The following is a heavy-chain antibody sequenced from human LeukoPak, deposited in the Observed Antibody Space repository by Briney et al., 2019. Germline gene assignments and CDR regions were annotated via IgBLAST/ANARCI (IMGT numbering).Heavy chain of an antibody. J-gene: IGHJ5*02. D-gene: IGHD3-10*01. CDR1: GYSFTSYW. V-gene: IGHV5-10-1*01. CDR2: IDPSDSYT. Sequence: GESLKISCKGSGYSFTSYWISWVRQMPGKGLEWMGRIDPSDSYTNFSPSFQGHVTISADKSISTAYLQWSSLKASDTAMYYCVLWFGESFPFDPWGQGTLVTVSS. CDR3: VLWFGESFPFDP.